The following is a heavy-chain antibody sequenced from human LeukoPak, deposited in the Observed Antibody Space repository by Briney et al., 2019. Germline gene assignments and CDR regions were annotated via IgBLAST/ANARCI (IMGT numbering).Heavy chain of an antibody. D-gene: IGHD2-8*01. Sequence: SETLSLTCTVSGGSISSDGYYWSWIRQHPGKGLEWIGYIYYSGSTYYNPSLKSRVTISVDTSKNQFSLKLSSVTAADTAVYYCARGPDCTNGVCFDYYYYGMDVWGQGTTVTVSS. CDR1: GGSISSDGYY. CDR2: IYYSGST. V-gene: IGHV4-31*03. CDR3: ARGPDCTNGVCFDYYYYGMDV. J-gene: IGHJ6*02.